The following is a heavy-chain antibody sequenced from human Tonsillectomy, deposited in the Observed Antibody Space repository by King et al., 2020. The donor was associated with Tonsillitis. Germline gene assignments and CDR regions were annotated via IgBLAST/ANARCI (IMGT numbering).Heavy chain of an antibody. J-gene: IGHJ4*02. D-gene: IGHD3-10*01. CDR1: GFTFRSYW. Sequence: VQLVESGGGLVQPGGSLRLSCAASGFTFRSYWMHWVRQAPEKGLVWVSRINSDGSSTSYADSVKGRFSISRDNANNTLYLQMNSLRAEDTAVYYCARDSNYYGSGSYLDVDSWGQGTLVTVSS. CDR3: ARDSNYYGSGSYLDVDS. CDR2: INSDGSST. V-gene: IGHV3-74*01.